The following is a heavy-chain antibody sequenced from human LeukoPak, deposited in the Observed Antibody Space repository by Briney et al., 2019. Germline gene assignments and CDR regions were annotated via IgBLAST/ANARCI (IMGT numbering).Heavy chain of an antibody. CDR1: GFTFSSYA. V-gene: IGHV3-30*04. CDR2: ISYDGSNK. Sequence: GGSLRLSCAASGFTFSSYAMHWVRQAPGKGLEWVAVISYDGSNKYYADSVKGRFTISRDNSKNTLYLQMNSLRAEDTAVYYCAKEPRYNYGNWGQGTLVTVSS. CDR3: AKEPRYNYGN. J-gene: IGHJ4*02. D-gene: IGHD5-18*01.